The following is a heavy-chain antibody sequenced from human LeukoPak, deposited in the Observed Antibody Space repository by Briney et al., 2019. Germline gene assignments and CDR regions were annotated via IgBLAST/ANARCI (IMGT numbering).Heavy chain of an antibody. V-gene: IGHV3-7*01. D-gene: IGHD6-13*01. Sequence: PGGSLGLSCAASGFTFSSYWMSWVRQAPGKGLEWVANIKQDGSEKYYVDSVKGRFTISRDNAKNSLYLQMNSLRAEDTAVYYCARESNRWAAAFDYWGQGTLVTVSS. CDR1: GFTFSSYW. CDR2: IKQDGSEK. CDR3: ARESNRWAAAFDY. J-gene: IGHJ4*02.